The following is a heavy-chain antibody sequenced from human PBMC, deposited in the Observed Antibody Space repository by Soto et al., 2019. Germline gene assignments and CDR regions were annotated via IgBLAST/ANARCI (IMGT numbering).Heavy chain of an antibody. D-gene: IGHD6-13*01. V-gene: IGHV3-23*01. CDR1: GFTFGSYA. Sequence: LRLSCAASGFTFGSYAMSWVRQAPGKGLEWVSAISGSGGSTYYADSVKGRFTISRDNSKNTLYLQMNSLRAEDTAVYYCAKGQAGTHYYYGMDVWGQGTTVTVSS. CDR2: ISGSGGST. J-gene: IGHJ6*02. CDR3: AKGQAGTHYYYGMDV.